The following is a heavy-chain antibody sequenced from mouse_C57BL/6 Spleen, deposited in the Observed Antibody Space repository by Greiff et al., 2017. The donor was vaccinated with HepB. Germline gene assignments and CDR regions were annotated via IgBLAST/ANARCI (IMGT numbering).Heavy chain of an antibody. CDR2: IDPETGGT. V-gene: IGHV1-15*01. J-gene: IGHJ4*01. D-gene: IGHD1-1*01. CDR1: GYTFTDYE. Sequence: QVHVKQSGAELVRPGASVTLSCKASGYTFTDYEMHWVKQTPVHGLEWIGAIDPETGGTAYNQKFKGKAILTADKSSSTAYMELRSLTSEDSAVYYCTRNLYYYGSSYVGPYAMDYWGQGTSVTVSS. CDR3: TRNLYYYGSSYVGPYAMDY.